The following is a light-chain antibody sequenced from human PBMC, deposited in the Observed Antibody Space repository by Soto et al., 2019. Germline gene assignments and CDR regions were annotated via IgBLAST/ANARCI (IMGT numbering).Light chain of an antibody. CDR2: DVA. CDR3: SSYTPSSTYV. J-gene: IGLJ1*01. Sequence: QSVLTQPASVSGSPGQPITISCTGTSTDVGRYNCVSWYQQHPGKAPKLMIYDVANRPSGVSNRFSGSKSGITASLTISGLQAEDEADYYCSSYTPSSTYVFGTGTKVTVL. CDR1: STDVGRYNC. V-gene: IGLV2-14*01.